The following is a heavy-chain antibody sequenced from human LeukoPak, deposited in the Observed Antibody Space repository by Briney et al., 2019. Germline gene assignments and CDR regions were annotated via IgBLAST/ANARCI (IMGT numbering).Heavy chain of an antibody. V-gene: IGHV1-69*13. CDR2: IIPIFGTA. D-gene: IGHD2-2*01. J-gene: IGHJ4*02. CDR3: ARDYQDIVVVPAAMGNY. Sequence: SVKVSCKASGGTFSSYAISWVRQAPGQGLEWMGGIIPIFGTANYAQKFQGRVTITADESTSTAYMELSSLRSDDTAVYYCARDYQDIVVVPAAMGNYWGQGTLVTVSS. CDR1: GGTFSSYA.